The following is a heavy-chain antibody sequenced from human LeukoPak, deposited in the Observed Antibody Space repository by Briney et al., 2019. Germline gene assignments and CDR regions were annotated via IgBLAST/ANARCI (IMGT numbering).Heavy chain of an antibody. D-gene: IGHD1-7*01. CDR1: GFTFSSYA. CDR3: ARDRMGGTTDY. Sequence: GGSLGLSCAASGFTFSSYAMSWVRQAPGKGLEWVSAISGSGGSTYYADSVKGRFTISRDNSKNTLYLQMNSLRAEDTAVYYCARDRMGGTTDYWGQGTLVTVSS. CDR2: ISGSGGST. J-gene: IGHJ4*02. V-gene: IGHV3-23*01.